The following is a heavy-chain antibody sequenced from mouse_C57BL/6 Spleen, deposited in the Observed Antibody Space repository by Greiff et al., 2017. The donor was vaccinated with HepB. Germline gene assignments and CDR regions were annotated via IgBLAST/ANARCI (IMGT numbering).Heavy chain of an antibody. V-gene: IGHV1-64*01. J-gene: IGHJ4*01. CDR2: IHPNSGST. Sequence: QVQLQQPGAELVKPGASVKLSCKASGYTFTSYWMHWVKQRPGQGLEWIGMIHPNSGSTNYNEKFKSKATLTVDKSSSTAYMQLSSLTSEDSAVYYCARSFYYGNYYAMDYWGQGTSVTVSS. CDR3: ARSFYYGNYYAMDY. D-gene: IGHD2-1*01. CDR1: GYTFTSYW.